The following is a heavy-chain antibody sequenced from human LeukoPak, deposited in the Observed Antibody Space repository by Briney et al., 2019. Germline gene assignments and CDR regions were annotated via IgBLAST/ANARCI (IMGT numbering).Heavy chain of an antibody. Sequence: GGSLRLSCAASGFTFSSYSMNCVRQAPGKGLEWVSSISSSSSYIYYADSVKGRFTISRDNDKNSLYLQMNSLRAEDTAVYYCARDRFSYGYYFDYWGQGTLVTVSS. CDR1: GFTFSSYS. D-gene: IGHD5-18*01. J-gene: IGHJ4*02. V-gene: IGHV3-21*01. CDR2: ISSSSSYI. CDR3: ARDRFSYGYYFDY.